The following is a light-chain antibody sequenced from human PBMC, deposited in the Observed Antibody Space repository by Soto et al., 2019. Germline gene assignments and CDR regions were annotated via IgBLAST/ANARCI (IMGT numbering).Light chain of an antibody. CDR3: QQYNSYSL. CDR1: QSISSW. V-gene: IGKV1-5*03. CDR2: KAS. Sequence: DIQMTQSPSTLSASVGDRVTITCRASQSISSWLAWYQQKPGKAPKLLIYKASSLESGVPSRFSGSGSGTEFTLTISSLQPDDFAIYYCQQYNSYSLFGQGTKLEIK. J-gene: IGKJ2*01.